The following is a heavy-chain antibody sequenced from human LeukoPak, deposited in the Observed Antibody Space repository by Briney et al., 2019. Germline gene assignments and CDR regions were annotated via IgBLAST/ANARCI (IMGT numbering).Heavy chain of an antibody. D-gene: IGHD2-2*01. V-gene: IGHV4-4*02. Sequence: SETLSLTCAVSGGSISSSNWWSWVRPPPGKGLEWIGEIYHSGSTNYNPSLKSRVAISVDKSKNQFSLKLSSVTAADTAVYYCARVPEEYQLDYWGQGTLVTVSS. J-gene: IGHJ4*02. CDR2: IYHSGST. CDR3: ARVPEEYQLDY. CDR1: GGSISSSNW.